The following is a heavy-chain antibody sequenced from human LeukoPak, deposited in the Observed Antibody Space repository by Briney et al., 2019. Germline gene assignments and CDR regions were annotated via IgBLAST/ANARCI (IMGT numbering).Heavy chain of an antibody. CDR1: GGSISSYY. V-gene: IGHV4-59*01. CDR2: IYYSGIT. J-gene: IGHJ3*02. CDR3: ARFSGNLVVGAFDI. Sequence: SETLSLTCTVSGGSISSYYWSWIRQPPGKGLEWIGYIYYSGITNYNPSLKSRVTISVGTSKNQFSLKLSSVTAADTAVYYCARFSGNLVVGAFDIWGQGTMVTVSS. D-gene: IGHD1-26*01.